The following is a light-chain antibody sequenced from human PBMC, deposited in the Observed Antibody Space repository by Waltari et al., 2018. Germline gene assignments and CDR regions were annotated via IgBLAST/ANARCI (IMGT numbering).Light chain of an antibody. CDR2: DAS. CDR1: QSISKY. CDR3: QKYGSLPAT. Sequence: EIMLTQSPGTLSLSPGERATLSCRASQSISKYLAWYQQKPGQAPSLLIYDASSRATGIPDRFSGSGSGTDFSLTSSRLEPEDFAVYYCQKYGSLPATFGQGTKVEIK. J-gene: IGKJ1*01. V-gene: IGKV3-20*01.